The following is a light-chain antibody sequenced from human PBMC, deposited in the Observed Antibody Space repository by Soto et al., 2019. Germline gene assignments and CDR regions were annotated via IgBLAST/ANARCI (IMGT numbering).Light chain of an antibody. CDR2: GAS. Sequence: EIVMTQSPGTLSVSPGERVTVRCRASQGVGSNLAWYQQKTGQAPRLLIYGASTRASGIRGRFSGSGSGTEFTFPISKLQSEDFGDYYCQQYDAWPLTFGGGTKVEIK. CDR3: QQYDAWPLT. J-gene: IGKJ4*01. V-gene: IGKV3-15*01. CDR1: QGVGSN.